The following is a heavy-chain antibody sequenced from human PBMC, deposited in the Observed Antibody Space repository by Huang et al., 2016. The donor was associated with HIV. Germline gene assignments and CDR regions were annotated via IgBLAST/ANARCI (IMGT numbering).Heavy chain of an antibody. V-gene: IGHV3-23*01. CDR1: GFTFSSCA. CDR3: AKGSITMIVVVISFDY. CDR2: SSGSGGST. J-gene: IGHJ4*02. D-gene: IGHD3-22*01. Sequence: EVQLLESGGGLVQPGGSLRLSCAASGFTFSSCAMSWVRQAPVKVVEWVSVSSGSGGSTYYADSGKGRFTISRDNSKNTLYLQMNSLRAEDTAVYYCAKGSITMIVVVISFDYWGQGTLVTVSS.